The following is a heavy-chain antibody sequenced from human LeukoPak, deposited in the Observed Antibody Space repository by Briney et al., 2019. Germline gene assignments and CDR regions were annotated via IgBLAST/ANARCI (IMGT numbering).Heavy chain of an antibody. CDR3: ARDRDCSSISCYPSSNPNIIDY. CDR1: GYTFTSYG. J-gene: IGHJ4*02. V-gene: IGHV1-18*01. D-gene: IGHD2-2*01. Sequence: ASVKVSCKASGYTFTSYGISWVRQAPGQGLEWMGWISAYSGNTIHAQKLQGRVTMTTDTSTSTAYMELRRLRSDDTAVYYCARDRDCSSISCYPSSNPNIIDYWGQGTLVTVSS. CDR2: ISAYSGNT.